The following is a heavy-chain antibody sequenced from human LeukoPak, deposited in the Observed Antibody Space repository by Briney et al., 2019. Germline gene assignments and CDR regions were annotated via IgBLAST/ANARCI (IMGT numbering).Heavy chain of an antibody. J-gene: IGHJ5*02. Sequence: SETLSLTCTVSGGSISSRGFFWGWIRQPPGKGPEWIGSVYYDGVTYYNTSLKSRVTISVDKSKNHFSLNLRSVTAADTAVYFCARLSCGGASCPPLPYNHFDPWGQGILVIVSS. CDR3: ARLSCGGASCPPLPYNHFDP. D-gene: IGHD2-21*01. V-gene: IGHV4-39*01. CDR2: VYYDGVT. CDR1: GGSISSRGFF.